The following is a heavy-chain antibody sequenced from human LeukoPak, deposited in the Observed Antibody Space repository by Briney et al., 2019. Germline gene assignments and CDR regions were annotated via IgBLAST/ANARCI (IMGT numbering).Heavy chain of an antibody. CDR3: AREPTDGSCYFDY. D-gene: IGHD3-10*01. CDR2: TDPFTGYV. Sequence: PVKVSCKASGGTFSSYAISWVRQAPGQGLEWVGRTDPFTGYVHYANKFEGRLTVTRDTSTSTVYMDLSSLRFEDTAAYYCAREPTDGSCYFDYWGQGTLVTVSS. CDR1: GGTFSSYA. J-gene: IGHJ4*02. V-gene: IGHV1-69*04.